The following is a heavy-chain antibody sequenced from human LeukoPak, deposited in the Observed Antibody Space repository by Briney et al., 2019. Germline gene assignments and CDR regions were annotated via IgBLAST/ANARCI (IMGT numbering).Heavy chain of an antibody. V-gene: IGHV6-1*01. CDR2: TYYRSQWSN. Sequence: PSQTLSLTCAISRDSVSSNSGAWNWIRQSPSRGLEWLGRTYYRSQWSNDFALSVKSRISINPDTSKNHFSLQLNSVTPEDTAVYYCARMVGATRSFDYWGQGALVTVSS. J-gene: IGHJ4*02. CDR1: RDSVSSNSGA. CDR3: ARMVGATRSFDY. D-gene: IGHD1-26*01.